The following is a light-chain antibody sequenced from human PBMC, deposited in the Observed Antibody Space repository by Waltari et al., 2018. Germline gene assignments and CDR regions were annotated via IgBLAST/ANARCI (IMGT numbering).Light chain of an antibody. V-gene: IGKV3-20*01. CDR3: QNHERLPAT. Sequence: EVVLTQSPGTLSLSPGERATLSCRASQSVSKYLAWYQQRPGQAPRRLIYAASTSATGVPDRFSGSGFGTDFSLTISRLEPEDFAVYYCQNHERLPATFGQGTKVEIK. CDR2: AAS. J-gene: IGKJ1*01. CDR1: QSVSKY.